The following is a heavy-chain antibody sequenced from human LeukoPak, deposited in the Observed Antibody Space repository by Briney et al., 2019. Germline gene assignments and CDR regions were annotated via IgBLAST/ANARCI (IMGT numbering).Heavy chain of an antibody. CDR3: ARGDGGGGTHPFDY. CDR2: VWYDGSLK. D-gene: IGHD2-15*01. CDR1: GFTFSTYG. J-gene: IGHJ4*02. V-gene: IGHV3-33*01. Sequence: GGSLRLSCAASGFTFSTYGMNWVRQAPGKGLECVAVVWYDGSLKYYRDSVKGRFTISRDNSKNTLYLQMNSLRVEDTAVYYCARGDGGGGTHPFDYWGQGTLVTVSS.